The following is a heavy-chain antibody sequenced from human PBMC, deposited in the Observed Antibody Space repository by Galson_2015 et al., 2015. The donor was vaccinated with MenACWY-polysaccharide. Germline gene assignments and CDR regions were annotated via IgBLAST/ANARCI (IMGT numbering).Heavy chain of an antibody. CDR2: IYPGDSDT. V-gene: IGHV5-51*01. Sequence: QSGAEVKKPGESLKISCTGSGYSFTSYWIGWVRQMPGKGLEWMGIIYPGDSDTRYSPSFQGQVTISADKSISTAYLQWSSLKASDTAMYYCARRDYDFWSGYYNNNWFDPWGQGTLVTVSS. J-gene: IGHJ5*02. CDR1: GYSFTSYW. CDR3: ARRDYDFWSGYYNNNWFDP. D-gene: IGHD3-3*01.